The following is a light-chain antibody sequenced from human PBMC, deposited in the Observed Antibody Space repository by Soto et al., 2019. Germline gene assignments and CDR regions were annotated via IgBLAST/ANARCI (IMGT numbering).Light chain of an antibody. CDR2: AAS. V-gene: IGKV1-33*01. Sequence: DIQMTQSPSSLSASVGDRVTITCQASQDISNYLNWYQQKPGKAPKLLIYAASNLETGVPSRFSGSGSGTDFTFIISSLLPEDIATYYCQQFDHLPLTFGGGTKVEIK. CDR1: QDISNY. J-gene: IGKJ4*01. CDR3: QQFDHLPLT.